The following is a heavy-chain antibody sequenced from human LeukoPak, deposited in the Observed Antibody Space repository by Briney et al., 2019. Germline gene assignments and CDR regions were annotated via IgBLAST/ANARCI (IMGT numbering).Heavy chain of an antibody. CDR1: GYIFTSYY. CDR3: ARGLGSGSYYGY. V-gene: IGHV1-46*01. Sequence: ASVKVSCKASGYIFTSYYMHWVRQAPGQGLEWMGIINPSGGSTSYAQKFQGRVTMTRDTSTSTVYTDLSSLRSEDTAVYYCARGLGSGSYYGYWGQGTLVTVSS. CDR2: INPSGGST. J-gene: IGHJ4*02. D-gene: IGHD3-10*01.